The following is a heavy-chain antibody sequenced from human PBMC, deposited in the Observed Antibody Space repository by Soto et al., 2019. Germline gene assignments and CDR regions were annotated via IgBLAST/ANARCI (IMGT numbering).Heavy chain of an antibody. CDR1: GGSISSYC. V-gene: IGHV4-59*01. Sequence: SETLSLTCTVSGGSISSYCWSWIRQPPGEGLEWIGYIYYSGSTNYNPSLKSRVTISLDTSKNQFSLKLSSVTAADTAVYYCARDYGDYGMDVWGQGTTVTVSS. CDR3: ARDYGDYGMDV. D-gene: IGHD4-17*01. CDR2: IYYSGST. J-gene: IGHJ6*02.